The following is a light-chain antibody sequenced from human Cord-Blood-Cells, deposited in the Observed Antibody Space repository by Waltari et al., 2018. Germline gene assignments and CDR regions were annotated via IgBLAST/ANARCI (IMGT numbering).Light chain of an antibody. Sequence: QSALTHPASVFGSPGQPITISCTGTSSDVGGYNYVSWYQQHPGKAPKLMIYDVSNRPSGVSNRFSGSKSGNTASLTISGLQAEDEADYYCSSYTSSSTLVFGGGTKLTVL. V-gene: IGLV2-14*01. CDR1: SSDVGGYNY. CDR3: SSYTSSSTLV. J-gene: IGLJ2*01. CDR2: DVS.